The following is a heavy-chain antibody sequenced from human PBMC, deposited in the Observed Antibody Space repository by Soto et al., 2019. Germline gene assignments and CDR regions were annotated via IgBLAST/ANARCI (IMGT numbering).Heavy chain of an antibody. D-gene: IGHD3-22*01. CDR3: AKGDSSGCFDY. Sequence: EVQLVESGGGLVQPGRSLRLSCAASGFTFDDYAMHWVRQAPGKGLEWVSGISWNSGSIGYPDSVKGRFTISRDNAKNSLYLQMNSMRAEDTALYYCAKGDSSGCFDYWGQGTLGTVSS. V-gene: IGHV3-9*01. J-gene: IGHJ4*02. CDR1: GFTFDDYA. CDR2: ISWNSGSI.